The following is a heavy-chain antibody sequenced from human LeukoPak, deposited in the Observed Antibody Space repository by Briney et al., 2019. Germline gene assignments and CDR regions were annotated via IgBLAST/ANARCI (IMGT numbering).Heavy chain of an antibody. V-gene: IGHV4-30-2*06. Sequence: PSQTLSLTCAVSGGSISSGGYSWSWIRQSPGKGLEWIGYIYHSGSTYYNPSLKSRVAISVDRSKNQFSLKLSSVTAADTAVYYCARDKLRYWFDPWGQGTLVTVSS. J-gene: IGHJ5*02. CDR3: ARDKLRYWFDP. CDR2: IYHSGST. D-gene: IGHD1-26*01. CDR1: GGSISSGGYS.